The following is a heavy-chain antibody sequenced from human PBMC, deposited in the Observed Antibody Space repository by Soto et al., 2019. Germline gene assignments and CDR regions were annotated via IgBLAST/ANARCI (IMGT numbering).Heavy chain of an antibody. CDR1: GFNFSNYA. V-gene: IGHV3-48*02. CDR3: VSDDQWAFDV. D-gene: IGHD6-19*01. CDR2: ISVGGGSI. Sequence: EVQLVESGGGLIQPRRSLRISCAASGFNFSNYAMNWVRQAPGKGLEWISYISVGGGSIFYAESVKGRFTISRDDGQKSLYLQMNTLREMDTALYYCVSDDQWAFDVWGQGTMVIVPS. J-gene: IGHJ3*01.